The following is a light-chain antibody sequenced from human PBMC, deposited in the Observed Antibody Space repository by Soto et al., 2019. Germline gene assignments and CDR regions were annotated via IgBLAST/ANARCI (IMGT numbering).Light chain of an antibody. CDR2: AAS. CDR3: QQTYSVPPT. J-gene: IGKJ1*01. V-gene: IGKV1-39*01. Sequence: IQMMHSPSSLSASVLYRVTITVLSSQTISNYLNWYQQKPGKAPVLLIFAASSLQSGVPSRFSGSRSGRNFTLAISSLQPADSAIYYCQQTYSVPPTFGRGTKVDIK. CDR1: QTISNY.